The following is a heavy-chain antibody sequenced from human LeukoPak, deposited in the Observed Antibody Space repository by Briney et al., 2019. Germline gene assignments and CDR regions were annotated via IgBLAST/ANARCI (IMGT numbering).Heavy chain of an antibody. V-gene: IGHV3-23*01. Sequence: GGSLRLSCAASGFTFSSYAMSWVRQAPGKGLEWVSAISGSGGSTYYADSVKGQFTISRDNSKNTLYLQMNRLRAEDTAVYYCAKCPTAMVTEVDFDYWGQGTLVTVSS. CDR1: GFTFSSYA. CDR3: AKCPTAMVTEVDFDY. J-gene: IGHJ4*02. D-gene: IGHD5-18*01. CDR2: ISGSGGST.